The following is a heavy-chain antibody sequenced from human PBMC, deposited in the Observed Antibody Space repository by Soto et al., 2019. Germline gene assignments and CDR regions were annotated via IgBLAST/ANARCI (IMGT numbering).Heavy chain of an antibody. D-gene: IGHD5-12*01. CDR3: ARDRGSVATGRYYNYGMEV. V-gene: IGHV1-18*01. CDR2: ISGYSGYT. J-gene: IGHJ6*02. Sequence: EASVKVSCKALGYTFTNYGINWVRQAPGQGLEWMGWISGYSGYTNYAEKLQGRVTVTKDTSTSTAYLDLRSLRSDDTAVYYCARDRGSVATGRYYNYGMEVWGQGTTVTVSS. CDR1: GYTFTNYG.